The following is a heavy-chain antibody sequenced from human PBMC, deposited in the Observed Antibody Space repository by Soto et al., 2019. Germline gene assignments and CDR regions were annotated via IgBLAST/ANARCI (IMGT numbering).Heavy chain of an antibody. V-gene: IGHV3-53*01. CDR1: GFTVGNNY. D-gene: IGHD3-10*01. Sequence: EVQLVESGGGLIQPGGSLKLSCAASGFTVGNNYMSWVRQAPGKGLEWVSLIYGTGTTKYADSVKGRFTVSRANAENTPYLQMNSLRAVDPAVYYCAKDGRGSGSYYTSFGYWGQGTLVTVSS. CDR2: IYGTGTT. CDR3: AKDGRGSGSYYTSFGY. J-gene: IGHJ4*02.